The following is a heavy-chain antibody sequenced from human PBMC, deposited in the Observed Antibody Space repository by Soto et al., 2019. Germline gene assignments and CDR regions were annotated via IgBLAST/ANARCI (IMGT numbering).Heavy chain of an antibody. CDR1: GFTFSTYP. V-gene: IGHV3-23*01. D-gene: IGHD4-4*01. CDR3: AKPPVITASYYFYDMDV. J-gene: IGHJ6*03. Sequence: EVQLLESGGGLVQPGGSLRLSCAASGFTFSTYPMNWVRQAPGKGLEWVSGISGSGISTYYADSVKGRFTISRDNSKNTVFLQMNSLRDEDTAVYYCAKPPVITASYYFYDMDVWGEGTTVTVSS. CDR2: ISGSGIST.